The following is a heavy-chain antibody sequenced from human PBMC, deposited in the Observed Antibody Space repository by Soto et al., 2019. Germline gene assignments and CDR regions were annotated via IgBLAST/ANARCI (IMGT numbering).Heavy chain of an antibody. Sequence: PGGSLRLSCAASGFTFSDHYMDWVRQAPGKGLEWVGRTRNKANSYTTEYAASVKGRFTISRDDSKNSLYLQMNSLKTEDTAVYYCAREIVGGTKKGSFDYWGQGTLLTGSS. D-gene: IGHD1-26*01. CDR1: GFTFSDHY. V-gene: IGHV3-72*01. J-gene: IGHJ4*02. CDR3: AREIVGGTKKGSFDY. CDR2: TRNKANSYTT.